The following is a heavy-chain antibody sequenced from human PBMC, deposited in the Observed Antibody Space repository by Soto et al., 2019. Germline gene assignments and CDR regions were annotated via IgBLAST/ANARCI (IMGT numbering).Heavy chain of an antibody. J-gene: IGHJ6*02. V-gene: IGHV1-18*01. CDR3: AADSWFYDILTGYYKPYYGMDV. Sequence: ASVKVSCKASGYTFTSYGISWVRQAPGQGLEWMGWISAYNGNTNYAQKLQDRVTITTDTSTSTAYMELSSLRSEDTAVYYCAADSWFYDILTGYYKPYYGMDVWGQGTTVTVSS. CDR1: GYTFTSYG. CDR2: ISAYNGNT. D-gene: IGHD3-9*01.